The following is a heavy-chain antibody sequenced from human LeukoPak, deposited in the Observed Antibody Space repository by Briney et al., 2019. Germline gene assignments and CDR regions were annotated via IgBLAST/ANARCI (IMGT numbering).Heavy chain of an antibody. V-gene: IGHV3-21*01. J-gene: IGHJ4*02. Sequence: GGSLRLSCAASGFTFSSYSMNWVRQAPGKGLEWVPSISSSSSYIYYADSVKGRFTISRDNAKNSLYLQMNSLRAEDTAVYYCARVTMVRGVMTVHFDYWGQGTLVTVSS. CDR1: GFTFSSYS. CDR2: ISSSSSYI. CDR3: ARVTMVRGVMTVHFDY. D-gene: IGHD3-10*01.